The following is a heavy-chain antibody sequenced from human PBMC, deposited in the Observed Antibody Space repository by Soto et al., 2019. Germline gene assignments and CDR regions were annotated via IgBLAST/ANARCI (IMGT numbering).Heavy chain of an antibody. Sequence: PSETLSLTCTVSGGSISSSSYYWGWIRQPPGKGLEWIGSIYYSGSTYYNPSLKSRVTISVDTSKNQFSLKLSSVTAADTAVYYCARHIGRIVVVVAAPRWYFDYWGQGTLVTVSS. D-gene: IGHD2-15*01. V-gene: IGHV4-39*01. J-gene: IGHJ4*02. CDR1: GGSISSSSYY. CDR2: IYYSGST. CDR3: ARHIGRIVVVVAAPRWYFDY.